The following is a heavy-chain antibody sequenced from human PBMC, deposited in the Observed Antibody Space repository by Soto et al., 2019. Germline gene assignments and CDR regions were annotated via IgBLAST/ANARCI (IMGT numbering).Heavy chain of an antibody. V-gene: IGHV3-64*04. CDR2: ISSNGAST. CDR1: GFTFSSYA. Sequence: GGSLRLSCAASGFTFSSYAMHWVRQAPGKGLEYVSAISSNGASTYYANSVMGRFTISRDNSKNTLYLQMNSLRAEDTAVYFCAKGSSTPPNWFGPWGQGTPVTVSS. J-gene: IGHJ5*02. CDR3: AKGSSTPPNWFGP.